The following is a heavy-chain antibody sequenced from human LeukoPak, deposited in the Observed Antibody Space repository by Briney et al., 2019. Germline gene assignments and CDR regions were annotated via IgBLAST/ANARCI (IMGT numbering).Heavy chain of an antibody. CDR3: ARSMAHCSSTSCYRDLHYYYYYGMDV. J-gene: IGHJ6*02. Sequence: GGSLRLSCAASGFTFSSYSMNWVRRAPGKGLEWVSYISSSSSTIYYADSVKGRFTISSDYAKHSLYLQMNSLRDEDTAVYYCARSMAHCSSTSCYRDLHYYYYYGMDVWGQGTTVTVSS. CDR2: ISSSSSTI. CDR1: GFTFSSYS. D-gene: IGHD2-2*02. V-gene: IGHV3-48*02.